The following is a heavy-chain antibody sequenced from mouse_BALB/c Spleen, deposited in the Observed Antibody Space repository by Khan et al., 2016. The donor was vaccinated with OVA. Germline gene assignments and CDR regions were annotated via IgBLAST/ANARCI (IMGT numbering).Heavy chain of an antibody. D-gene: IGHD2-14*01. CDR1: GFTFKDYC. J-gene: IGHJ3*01. CDR3: ARGEVRFAY. CDR2: IDPENGNT. V-gene: IGHV14-1*02. Sequence: EVQLVESGAEFVRPGALVKMSCKASGFTFKDYCMHWVKQRPEQGLEWIGWIDPENGNTIYDPKFQDKASITADTSSNTTYLQLGSLTSEDTAVYYCARGEVRFAYWGEGTMVTVSA.